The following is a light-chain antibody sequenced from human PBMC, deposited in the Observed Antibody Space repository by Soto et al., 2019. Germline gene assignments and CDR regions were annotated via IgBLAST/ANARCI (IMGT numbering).Light chain of an antibody. V-gene: IGLV2-18*02. CDR1: STDFVSYNR. CDR3: SSYGNTRGTLEVVL. Sequence: QSALTQPPSVSGSPGQSVTISCTGTSTDFVSYNRVSWYQQPPGTAPKLIIYEASNRPSGVPDRFSGSKSGNTASLTISGLQAADEADYYCSSYGNTRGTLEVVLFGGGTKLTVL. J-gene: IGLJ2*01. CDR2: EAS.